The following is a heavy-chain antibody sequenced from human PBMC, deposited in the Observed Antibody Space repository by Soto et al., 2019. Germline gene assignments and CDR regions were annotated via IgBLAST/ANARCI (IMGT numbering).Heavy chain of an antibody. D-gene: IGHD1-26*01. CDR3: AGGYYSWSNRASFDY. Sequence: QLQLVQSGAEVREPGSSVKVSCKASGGTFSSYTVIWVRQAPGQGLEWMGGITPTLNIAKYAEKCQGRVTITADESTSTVNMHLSSLRSEDTAVYFCAGGYYSWSNRASFDYWGQRTLVAVSS. CDR2: ITPTLNIA. CDR1: GGTFSSYT. V-gene: IGHV1-69*01. J-gene: IGHJ4*02.